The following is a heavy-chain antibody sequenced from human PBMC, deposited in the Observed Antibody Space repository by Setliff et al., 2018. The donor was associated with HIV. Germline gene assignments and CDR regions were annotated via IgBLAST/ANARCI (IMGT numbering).Heavy chain of an antibody. CDR2: IIPILGIP. D-gene: IGHD2-21*02. V-gene: IGHV1-69*02. CDR1: GGAFISHT. CDR3: ARGRHAVVVTALEHDY. J-gene: IGHJ4*02. Sequence: SVKVSCKASGGAFISHTFTWVRQAPGQGLEWMGRIIPILGIPNYAQNFQGRLTISADKSTRTAYLELSSLRSDDSAVYYCARGRHAVVVTALEHDYWGQGTLVTVSS.